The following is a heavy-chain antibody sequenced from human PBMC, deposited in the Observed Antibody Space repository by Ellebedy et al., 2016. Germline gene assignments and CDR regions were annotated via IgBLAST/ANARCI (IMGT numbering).Heavy chain of an antibody. CDR1: GGSISSYF. Sequence: SETLSLTCNVSGGSISSYFWTWIRQPPGTGLEWIGYIYYTGSTKYDPSLEGRVTISVDVSTNQFSMNLRSVTAADTAVYYCARRVGVLRYIDLWGRGTLVAVSS. CDR3: ARRVGVLRYIDL. CDR2: IYYTGST. D-gene: IGHD3-16*01. V-gene: IGHV4-59*01. J-gene: IGHJ2*01.